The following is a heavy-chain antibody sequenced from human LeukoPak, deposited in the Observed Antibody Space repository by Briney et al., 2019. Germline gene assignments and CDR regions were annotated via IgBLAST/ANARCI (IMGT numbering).Heavy chain of an antibody. CDR3: ARGRLKAYYFDY. Sequence: PSETLSLTCTVSGGSVSSGSYYWSWIRQPPGKGLEWIGYIYYSGSTNYNPSLKSRVTISVDTSKNQFSLKLSSVTAAGTAVYYCARGRLKAYYFDYWGQGTLVTVSS. J-gene: IGHJ4*02. D-gene: IGHD3-16*01. V-gene: IGHV4-61*01. CDR2: IYYSGST. CDR1: GGSVSSGSYY.